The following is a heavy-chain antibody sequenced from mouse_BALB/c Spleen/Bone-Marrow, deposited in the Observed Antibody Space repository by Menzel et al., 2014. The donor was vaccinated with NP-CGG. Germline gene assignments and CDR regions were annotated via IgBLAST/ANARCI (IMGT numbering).Heavy chain of an antibody. CDR3: ALYYYSSSGFAY. J-gene: IGHJ3*01. V-gene: IGHV14-3*02. CDR1: GFNIKDTY. CDR2: IDPANGNT. D-gene: IGHD1-1*01. Sequence: VQLKESGAELVKPGASVKLSCTASGFNIKDTYMHWVKQRPEQGLEWIGRIDPANGNTKYDPKFQGKATITADTSSNTAYLQLSSLTSEDTAVYYCALYYYSSSGFAYWGQGTLVTVSA.